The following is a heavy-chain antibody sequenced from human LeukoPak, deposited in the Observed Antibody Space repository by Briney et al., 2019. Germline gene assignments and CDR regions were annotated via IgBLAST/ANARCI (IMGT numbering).Heavy chain of an antibody. J-gene: IGHJ4*02. D-gene: IGHD3-22*01. CDR3: AKDREPTYYYDSSGYYLFDY. CDR1: GFTFSSYA. CDR2: ISGSGGST. Sequence: GGSLRLSCAASGFTFSSYAMSWVRQAPGKGLEWVSAISGSGGSTYYADSVKGRFTISRDNAKNTLYLQMNSLIAEDTAVYYCAKDREPTYYYDSSGYYLFDYWGQGTLVTVSS. V-gene: IGHV3-23*01.